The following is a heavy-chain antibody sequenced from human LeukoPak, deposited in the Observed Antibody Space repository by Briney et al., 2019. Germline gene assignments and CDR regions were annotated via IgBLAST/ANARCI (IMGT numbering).Heavy chain of an antibody. V-gene: IGHV1-8*01. D-gene: IGHD2-2*01. CDR3: ARLGGYCSSTSNCGYYMDV. Sequence: RXXTGQGLEXMGWVNPNSGNPGYAQKFQGRVTMTRNTSISTAYMELSSLRSEDTAVYYCARLGGYCSSTSNCGYYMDVWGKGTTVTVSS. J-gene: IGHJ6*03. CDR2: VNPNSGNP.